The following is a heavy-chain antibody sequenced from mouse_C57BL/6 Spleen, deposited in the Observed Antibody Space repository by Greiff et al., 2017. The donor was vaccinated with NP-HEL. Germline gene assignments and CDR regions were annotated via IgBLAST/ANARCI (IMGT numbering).Heavy chain of an antibody. CDR2: IYPGSGNT. J-gene: IGHJ4*01. D-gene: IGHD2-3*01. CDR3: ARDGYYAHYYAMDY. CDR1: GYSFTSYY. V-gene: IGHV1-66*01. Sequence: QVHVKQSGPELVKPGASVKISCKASGYSFTSYYIHWVKQRPGQGLEWIGWIYPGSGNTKYNEKFKGKATLTADTSSSTAYMQLSSLTSEDSAVYYCARDGYYAHYYAMDYWGQGTSVTVSS.